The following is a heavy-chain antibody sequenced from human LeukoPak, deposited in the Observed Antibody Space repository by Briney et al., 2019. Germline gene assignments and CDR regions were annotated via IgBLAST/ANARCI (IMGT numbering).Heavy chain of an antibody. CDR3: ARHGPYYDYVWGSYRPNWFDP. V-gene: IGHV5-51*01. J-gene: IGHJ5*02. CDR2: IYPGDSDT. D-gene: IGHD3-16*02. Sequence: GESLKISCKGSRYSFTSYWIGWVRQMPGKGLEWMGIIYPGDSDTRYSPSFQGQVTISADKSISTAYLQWSSLKASDTAMYYCARHGPYYDYVWGSYRPNWFDPWGQGTLVTVSS. CDR1: RYSFTSYW.